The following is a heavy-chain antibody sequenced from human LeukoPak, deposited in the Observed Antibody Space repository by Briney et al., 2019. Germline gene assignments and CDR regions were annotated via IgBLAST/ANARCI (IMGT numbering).Heavy chain of an antibody. CDR1: GYTFTGYY. CDR3: ARSGYYYGLDV. J-gene: IGHJ6*02. CDR2: INCNTGGA. Sequence: ASVKVSCKASGYTFTGYYIYWVRQAPGQGLGWMGWINCNTGGADYAQKFQGRVTMTRDTSITTVYMELSSLRSDDTAVYYCARSGYYYGLDVWGQGTTVTVSS. V-gene: IGHV1-2*02.